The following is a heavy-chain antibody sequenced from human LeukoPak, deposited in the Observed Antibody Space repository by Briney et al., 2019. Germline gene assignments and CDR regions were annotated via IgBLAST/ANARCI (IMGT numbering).Heavy chain of an antibody. Sequence: ASVKVSCKASGYTFTSYDINWVRQATGQGVEWMGWMNPNSGNTGYAQKFQGRVTMTRNTSISTAYMELSSLRSEDTAVYYCARKRMGATGFDYWGQGTLVTVSS. J-gene: IGHJ4*02. V-gene: IGHV1-8*01. D-gene: IGHD1-26*01. CDR3: ARKRMGATGFDY. CDR1: GYTFTSYD. CDR2: MNPNSGNT.